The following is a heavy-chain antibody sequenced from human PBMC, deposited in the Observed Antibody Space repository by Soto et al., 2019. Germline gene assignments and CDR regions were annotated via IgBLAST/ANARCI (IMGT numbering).Heavy chain of an antibody. CDR2: IIPIFGTA. D-gene: IGHD3-10*01. CDR3: ARGFSPRPGFGESYGMDV. J-gene: IGHJ6*02. Sequence: QVQLVQSGAEVKKPGSSVKVSCKASGGTFSSYAISWVRQAPGQGRECMGGIIPIFGTANYAQKFQGRVTITADESTSTAYLELSSLRSEDTAVYYCARGFSPRPGFGESYGMDVWGQGTTVTVSS. CDR1: GGTFSSYA. V-gene: IGHV1-69*01.